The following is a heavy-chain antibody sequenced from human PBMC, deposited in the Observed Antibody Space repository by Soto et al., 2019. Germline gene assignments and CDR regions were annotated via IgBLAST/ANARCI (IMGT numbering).Heavy chain of an antibody. D-gene: IGHD3-9*01. CDR1: GYSFSTNW. V-gene: IGHV5-51*01. CDR2: IYPGGSDT. J-gene: IGHJ4*02. Sequence: GESLNISCEASGYSFSTNWIGWVRQMPGKGLEWMGIIYPGGSDTRYSPAFQGQVTISADKSTRTAFLQWTSLKASDTAMYYCASGLGYYFNFWGQGTLVTVSS. CDR3: ASGLGYYFNF.